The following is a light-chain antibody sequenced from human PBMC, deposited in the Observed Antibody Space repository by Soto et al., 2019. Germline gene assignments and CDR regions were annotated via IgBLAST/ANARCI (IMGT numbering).Light chain of an antibody. Sequence: EIVLTQSPGTLSLSAGERATLSCRASQSLSSNYLAWYQQKPGQAPTVLIYGASSRATGIPDRFSGSGSGTDFTLTISRLEPEDLAVYYCQQYDTSATFGQGTKVDIK. J-gene: IGKJ1*01. V-gene: IGKV3-20*01. CDR1: QSLSSNY. CDR3: QQYDTSAT. CDR2: GAS.